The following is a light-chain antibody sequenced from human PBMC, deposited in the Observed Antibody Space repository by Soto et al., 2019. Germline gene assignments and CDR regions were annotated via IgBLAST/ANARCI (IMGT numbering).Light chain of an antibody. CDR1: SSDVGGYNY. CDR2: DVS. V-gene: IGLV2-14*01. J-gene: IGLJ1*01. Sequence: QSALTQPASVSGSPGQSITISCTGTSSDVGGYNYVSWYQQHPGKAPKLMIYDVSNRPSGVSNRFSGSKSVNTASLTISGLQAEDEADYYCSSYTSRSTLDYVFGSGTKLTVL. CDR3: SSYTSRSTLDYV.